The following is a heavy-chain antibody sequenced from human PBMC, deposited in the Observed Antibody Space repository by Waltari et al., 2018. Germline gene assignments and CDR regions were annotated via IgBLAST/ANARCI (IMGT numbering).Heavy chain of an antibody. CDR2: IYYSGST. CDR3: ARFGRGSGWDYFDY. CDR1: GGSISSSSYY. V-gene: IGHV4-39*07. J-gene: IGHJ4*02. D-gene: IGHD6-19*01. Sequence: QLQLQESGPGLVKPSETLSLTCTVSGGSISSSSYYWGWIRQPPGKGLEWIGSIYYSGSTYNNPSLKSRVTISVDTSKNQFYLKLSSVTAADTAVYYCARFGRGSGWDYFDYWGQGTLVTVSS.